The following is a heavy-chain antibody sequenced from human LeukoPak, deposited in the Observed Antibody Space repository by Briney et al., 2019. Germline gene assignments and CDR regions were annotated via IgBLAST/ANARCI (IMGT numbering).Heavy chain of an antibody. CDR3: AREYYDSSGYPCNDY. Sequence: GGSLRLSCVASGFTFRHYAMSWVRQAPGKGLEWVSSISGSDVSTYYAESVKGRFTISRDNSKNTLYLQMNSLRAEDTAVYYCAREYYDSSGYPCNDYWGQGTLVTVSS. D-gene: IGHD3-22*01. CDR2: ISGSDVST. J-gene: IGHJ4*02. V-gene: IGHV3-23*01. CDR1: GFTFRHYA.